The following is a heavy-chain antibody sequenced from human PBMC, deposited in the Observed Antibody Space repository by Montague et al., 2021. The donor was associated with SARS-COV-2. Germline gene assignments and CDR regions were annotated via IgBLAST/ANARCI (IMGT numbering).Heavy chain of an antibody. CDR3: AREGLTGNLAHFDY. CDR1: GFTFSFYA. V-gene: IGHV3-30-3*01. D-gene: IGHD1-14*01. CDR2: ISYDGSNK. J-gene: IGHJ4*02. Sequence: SLRLSCAASGFTFSFYAMHWVRQAPGKGLEWVAVISYDGSNKYYADSVRGRFTTSRDNSKTTLYLQMNSLRAEDTAVYYCAREGLTGNLAHFDYWGQGTLVTVSA.